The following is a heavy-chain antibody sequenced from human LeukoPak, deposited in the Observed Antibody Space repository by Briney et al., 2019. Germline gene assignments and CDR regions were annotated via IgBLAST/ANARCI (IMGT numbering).Heavy chain of an antibody. CDR3: AKDLGVGVPYGSGSLHY. J-gene: IGHJ4*02. D-gene: IGHD3-10*01. CDR2: IYYDGNTK. CDR1: GFTFSQYA. V-gene: IGHV3-33*06. Sequence: GGSLRLSCAASGFTFSQYAMHWVRQTPGKGLEWVAVIYYDGNTKYYADSVKGRFTVSRDNSKSTLYLQTNNLRADDTAIYYCAKDLGVGVPYGSGSLHYWGQGTLVTVSS.